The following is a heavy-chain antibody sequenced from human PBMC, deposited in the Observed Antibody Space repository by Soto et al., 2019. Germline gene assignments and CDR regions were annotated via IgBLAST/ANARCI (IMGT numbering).Heavy chain of an antibody. D-gene: IGHD2-15*01. J-gene: IGHJ4*02. CDR1: GLSFSGYW. Sequence: EVRLAESGGGLVQPGGSLRLSCVASGLSFSGYWIHWVRQAPGKGLVWVSGIWSGGDTDYADSVKGRFTISRDNAKNTVDLNINNLRADDPAVYHCARVAWVAEADWGQGPLVNVSS. CDR3: ARVAWVAEAD. V-gene: IGHV3-74*01. CDR2: IWSGGDT.